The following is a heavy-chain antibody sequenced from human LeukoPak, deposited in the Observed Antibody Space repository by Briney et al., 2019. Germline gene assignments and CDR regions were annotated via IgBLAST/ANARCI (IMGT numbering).Heavy chain of an antibody. J-gene: IGHJ4*02. D-gene: IGHD2-2*01. CDR3: AKGLRCCSSSSCYYFFDF. CDR2: ITGSGGDA. V-gene: IGHV3-23*01. Sequence: GGSLRLSCAASGFTFSNYAMNWVRQAPGKGLEWVSSITGSGGDAYYADSVKGRFTISRDNSKNTLDLQMNSLRAEDTAVYYCAKGLRCCSSSSCYYFFDFWGQGALITVSS. CDR1: GFTFSNYA.